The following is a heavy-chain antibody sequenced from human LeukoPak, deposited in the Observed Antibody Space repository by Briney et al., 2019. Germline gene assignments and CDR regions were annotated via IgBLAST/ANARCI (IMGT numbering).Heavy chain of an antibody. CDR3: ARDSGGSGSYYGY. Sequence: GGSLRLSCEGSAFIFSGHWMNWVRQTPGKGLEWVASIKEDGSERQYVDSVKGRFSISRDNTKGSLFLQLNSLRAEDTAVYYCARDSGGSGSYYGYWGQGTLVTVSS. CDR1: AFIFSGHW. D-gene: IGHD3-10*01. V-gene: IGHV3-7*01. CDR2: IKEDGSER. J-gene: IGHJ4*02.